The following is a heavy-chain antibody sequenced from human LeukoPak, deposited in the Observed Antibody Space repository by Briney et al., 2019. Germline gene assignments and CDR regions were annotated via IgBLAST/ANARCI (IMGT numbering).Heavy chain of an antibody. D-gene: IGHD3-10*01. CDR3: ARDDMVRGVIDYYYGMDV. J-gene: IGHJ6*02. CDR2: IYYSGST. CDR1: GGSISSYY. V-gene: IGHV4-59*12. Sequence: SETLSLTCTVSGGSISSYYWSWIRQPPRKGLEWIGYIYYSGSTNYNPSLKSRVTISVDTPKNQFSLKLSSVTAADTAVYYCARDDMVRGVIDYYYGMDVWGQGTTVTVSS.